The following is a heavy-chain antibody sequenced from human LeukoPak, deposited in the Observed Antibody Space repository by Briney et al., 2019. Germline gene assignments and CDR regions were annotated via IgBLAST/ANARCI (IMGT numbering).Heavy chain of an antibody. J-gene: IGHJ6*04. V-gene: IGHV1-18*01. D-gene: IGHD5-12*01. Sequence: ASVKVSCKASGYTFTNYRISWVRQAPGQGLEWMGWISAYNGNTNFAQKLQGRVTMTTDTSTSTAYMEVRSLRSDDTAVYYCAREGTYSGYGNGFDIWGKGTTVTVSS. CDR2: ISAYNGNT. CDR3: AREGTYSGYGNGFDI. CDR1: GYTFTNYR.